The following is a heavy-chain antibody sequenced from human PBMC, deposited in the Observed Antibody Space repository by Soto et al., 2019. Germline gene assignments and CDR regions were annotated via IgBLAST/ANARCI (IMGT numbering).Heavy chain of an antibody. CDR3: ARDLRRYYDSSGYYYYGMDV. CDR2: IIPIFGTA. Sequence: APGQGLEWMGGIIPIFGTANYAQKFQGRVTITADESTSTAYMELSSLRSDDTAVYYCARDLRRYYDSSGYYYYGMDVWGQGTTVTVSS. D-gene: IGHD3-22*01. J-gene: IGHJ6*02. V-gene: IGHV1-69*01.